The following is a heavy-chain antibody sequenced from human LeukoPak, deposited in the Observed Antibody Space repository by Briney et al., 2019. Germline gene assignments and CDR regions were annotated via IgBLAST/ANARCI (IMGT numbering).Heavy chain of an antibody. CDR2: IHNDGST. D-gene: IGHD3-3*02. CDR1: GGSFSGYY. Sequence: ETLSLTCAVYGGSFSGYYWSWIRQPPGKGLEWVSAIHNDGSTYHADSVKGRFTISRDNSKNTLYLQMNSLRVEDTAAYYCASLARDYWGQGTLVTVSS. V-gene: IGHV3-53*01. CDR3: ASLARDY. J-gene: IGHJ4*02.